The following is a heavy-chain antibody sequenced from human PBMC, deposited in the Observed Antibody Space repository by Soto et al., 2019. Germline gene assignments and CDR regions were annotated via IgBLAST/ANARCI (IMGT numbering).Heavy chain of an antibody. Sequence: EVQLVESGGGLVQPGGSLRLSCAASQFTFTDYWMSWVRQAPGKGLEWVANIRQDGSETFYLGSVKGRFTISRDNAKNSLYLQMNSLTAEDTAVYYCASGLTPTVRGIYRYWAQGTLVTVSS. J-gene: IGHJ4*02. V-gene: IGHV3-7*01. CDR1: QFTFTDYW. CDR3: ASGLTPTVRGIYRY. CDR2: IRQDGSET. D-gene: IGHD3-16*02.